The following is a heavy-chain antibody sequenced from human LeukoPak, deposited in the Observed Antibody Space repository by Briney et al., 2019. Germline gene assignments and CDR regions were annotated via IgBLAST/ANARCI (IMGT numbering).Heavy chain of an antibody. D-gene: IGHD1-26*01. Sequence: SVKISCMASGGTFSSYAISWVRQAPGQGLEWMGRIIPILGIANYAQKFQGRVTITADKSTSTAYMELSSLRSEDTAVYYCASMVGATIDYYYYGMDVWGQGTTVTVSS. CDR1: GGTFSSYA. CDR3: ASMVGATIDYYYYGMDV. V-gene: IGHV1-69*04. CDR2: IIPILGIA. J-gene: IGHJ6*02.